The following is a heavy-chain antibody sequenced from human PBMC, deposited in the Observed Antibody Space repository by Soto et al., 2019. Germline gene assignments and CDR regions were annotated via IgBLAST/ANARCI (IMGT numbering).Heavy chain of an antibody. V-gene: IGHV3-23*01. D-gene: IGHD3-3*01. CDR1: GFTFSSYA. Sequence: ETLSLSCAASGFTFSSYAMSWVRQAPGKGLEWVSAISGSGGSTYYADSVKGRFTISRDNSKNTLYLQMNSLRAEDTAVYYCARVGRDFWSGAYYYGMDVWGQGTTVTVSS. CDR2: ISGSGGST. CDR3: ARVGRDFWSGAYYYGMDV. J-gene: IGHJ6*02.